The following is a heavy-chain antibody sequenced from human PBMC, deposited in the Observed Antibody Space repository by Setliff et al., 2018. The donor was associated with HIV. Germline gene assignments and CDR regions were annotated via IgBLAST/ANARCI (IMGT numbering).Heavy chain of an antibody. CDR1: GGSISSHY. V-gene: IGHV4-59*11. CDR2: IYTSGST. Sequence: SETLSLTCTVSGGSISSHYWSWIRQPPGKGLEWIGHIYTSGSTNYNPSLKSRVTISVDTSKNQFSLKLSSVTAADTAVYYCALDPGYRRDYWGQGTLVTVSS. D-gene: IGHD5-12*01. CDR3: ALDPGYRRDY. J-gene: IGHJ4*02.